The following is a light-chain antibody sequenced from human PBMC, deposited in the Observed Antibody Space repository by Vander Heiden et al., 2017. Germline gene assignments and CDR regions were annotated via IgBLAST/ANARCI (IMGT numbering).Light chain of an antibody. J-gene: IGKJ3*01. CDR1: ESVSINH. CDR3: QQYGNYPPRFI. V-gene: IGKV3-20*01. CDR2: DAS. Sequence: EIVLTQSPATLSLSPGASASLSCRAGESVSINHLAWYQHKTGEDPRLLIYDASNRATGIPARFIGSGSGTDFTLTISRLEPEDFAVYYCQQYGNYPPRFIFGHGTKVEIK.